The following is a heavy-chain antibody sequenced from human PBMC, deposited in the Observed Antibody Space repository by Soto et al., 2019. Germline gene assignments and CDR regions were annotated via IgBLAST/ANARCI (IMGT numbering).Heavy chain of an antibody. CDR1: GFTFSSYG. V-gene: IGHV3-33*01. CDR2: IWYDGSNK. CDR3: ARDAELGSGWAVEQTIFDY. J-gene: IGHJ4*02. Sequence: QVQLVESGGGVVQPGRSLRLSCAASGFTFSSYGMHWVRQAPGKGLEWVAVIWYDGSNKYYADSVKGRFTISRDNSKNTPYLQMNSLRSEDTAVYYCARDAELGSGWAVEQTIFDYWGQGTLVTVSS. D-gene: IGHD6-19*01.